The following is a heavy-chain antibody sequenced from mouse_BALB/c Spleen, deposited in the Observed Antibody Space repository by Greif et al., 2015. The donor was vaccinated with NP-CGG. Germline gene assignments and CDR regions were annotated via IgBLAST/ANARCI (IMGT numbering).Heavy chain of an antibody. CDR1: GFSLTSYG. CDR2: IWSGGST. J-gene: IGHJ4*01. CDR3: ARTNYYGSSDYAMDY. V-gene: IGHV2-2*02. Sequence: VQLQESGPGLVQPSQSLSITCTVSGFSLTSYGVHWVRLSPGKGLEWLGVIWSGGSTDYNAAFISRLSISKDNSKSQVFFKMNSLQANDTAIYYCARTNYYGSSDYAMDYWGQGTSVTVSS. D-gene: IGHD1-1*01.